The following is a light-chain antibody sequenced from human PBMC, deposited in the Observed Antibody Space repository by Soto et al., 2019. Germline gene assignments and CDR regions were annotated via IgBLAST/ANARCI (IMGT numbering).Light chain of an antibody. CDR3: QQYDSSPT. CDR2: GAS. Sequence: NVLTQSPGTLSLSPGERATLSCRASQSVSNNYLAWYQQKPGQAPRLLIYGASNRATGTPDRFSGSGSGTDFTLTISRLEPEDFAVYHCQQYDSSPTFGQGTKVDIK. J-gene: IGKJ1*01. V-gene: IGKV3-20*01. CDR1: QSVSNNY.